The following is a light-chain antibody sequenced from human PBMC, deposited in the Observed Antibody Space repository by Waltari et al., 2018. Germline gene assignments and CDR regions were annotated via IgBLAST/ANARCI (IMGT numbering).Light chain of an antibody. J-gene: IGKJ1*01. CDR1: QSVSSSF. CDR2: GAS. V-gene: IGKV3-20*01. Sequence: EIVLTQSPGTLSLSPGARATLSCRASQSVSSSFLAWYQQRPGQAPMLLIYGASTRATGIPDRFSGSGSGTDFTLTISRLEPEDFGMYYCQQYGTSPWTFGQGTKVEIK. CDR3: QQYGTSPWT.